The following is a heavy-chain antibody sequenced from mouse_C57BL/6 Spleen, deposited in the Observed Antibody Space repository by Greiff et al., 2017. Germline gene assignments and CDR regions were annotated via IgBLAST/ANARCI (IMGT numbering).Heavy chain of an antibody. CDR1: GYTFTSYW. J-gene: IGHJ2*01. CDR3: ARSAPYFDY. CDR2: IYPSDSET. Sequence: QVQLQQPGAELVRPGSSVKLSCKASGYTFTSYWMDWVKQRPGQGLEWIGNIYPSDSETHYNQKFKDKATLTVDKSSSTAYVQLSSLTSEDSAVYYCARSAPYFDYWGQGTTLTGSS. V-gene: IGHV1-61*01.